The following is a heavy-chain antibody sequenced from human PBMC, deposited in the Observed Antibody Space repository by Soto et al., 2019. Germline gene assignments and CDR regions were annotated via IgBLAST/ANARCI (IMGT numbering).Heavy chain of an antibody. CDR3: ARADTDGRYFDY. CDR1: GYTFTSYD. CDR2: MNPKSGNT. V-gene: IGHV1-8*01. J-gene: IGHJ4*02. D-gene: IGHD5-18*01. Sequence: QVQLVQSGAELKKPGASVKVSCKAAGYTFTSYDINWVRQATGQGLEGMGWMNPKSGNTGYEQKFQGRVTMTRNTSICTAYMELSRLRSEDTAVYYCARADTDGRYFDYWGQGTLVTVSA.